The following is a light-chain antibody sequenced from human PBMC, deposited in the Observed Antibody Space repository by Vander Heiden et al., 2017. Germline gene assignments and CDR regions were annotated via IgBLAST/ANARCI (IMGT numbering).Light chain of an antibody. J-gene: IGLJ2*01. CDR1: SSDVGAYNY. V-gene: IGLV2-14*01. CDR3: SSYTTSSTVI. CDR2: EVS. Sequence: QSALTQPASVSGSPGPSITISCTGASSDVGAYNYVSWYQQHPGKAPKLMIYEVSNRPSGVSNRFSGSKSGNTASLTISGLQTEDEGDYYCSSYTTSSTVIFGGGTKLTVL.